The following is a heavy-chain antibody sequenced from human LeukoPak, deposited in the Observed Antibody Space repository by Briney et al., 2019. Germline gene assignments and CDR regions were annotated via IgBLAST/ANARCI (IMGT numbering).Heavy chain of an antibody. D-gene: IGHD6-13*01. CDR2: IYHSGST. Sequence: SETLSLTCTVSGGSISSSGYYWGWIRQPPGKGLEWIGSIYHSGSTYYNPSLKSRVTISVDTSKNQFSLKLSSVTAADTAVYYCARDRAAAGAVDFDYWGQGTLVTVSS. V-gene: IGHV4-39*07. CDR1: GGSISSSGYY. CDR3: ARDRAAAGAVDFDY. J-gene: IGHJ4*02.